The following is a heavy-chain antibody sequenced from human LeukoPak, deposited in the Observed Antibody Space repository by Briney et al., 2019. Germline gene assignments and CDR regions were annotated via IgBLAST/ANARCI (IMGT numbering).Heavy chain of an antibody. D-gene: IGHD6-13*01. CDR3: ASSLGYSNLDV. CDR1: GFTVSSNY. J-gene: IGHJ6*02. CDR2: IYSGGST. V-gene: IGHV3-53*01. Sequence: GGSLRLSCAASGFTVSSNYMSWVRQAPGKGLEWVSVIYSGGSTYYADSVKGRFTISRDNSKNTPYLQMNSLRAEDTAVYYCASSLGYSNLDVWGQGTTVTVSS.